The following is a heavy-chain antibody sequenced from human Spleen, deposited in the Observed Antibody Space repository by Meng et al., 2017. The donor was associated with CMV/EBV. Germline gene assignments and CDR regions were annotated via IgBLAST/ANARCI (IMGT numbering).Heavy chain of an antibody. CDR1: GYIFTDYY. V-gene: IGHV1-2*02. J-gene: IGHJ4*02. CDR3: ARGDYYDSSAALAD. D-gene: IGHD3-22*01. CDR2: INPNSGGT. Sequence: KASGYIFTDYYLPWVRQAPGQGLEWMGWINPNSGGTNYAQKFQGRVTMTRDTSISTAYMELSRLRSDDTAVYYCARGDYYDSSAALADWGQGTLVTVSS.